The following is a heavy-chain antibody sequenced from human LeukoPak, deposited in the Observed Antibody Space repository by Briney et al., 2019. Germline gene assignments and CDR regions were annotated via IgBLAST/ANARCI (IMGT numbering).Heavy chain of an antibody. CDR3: ARGHDSSPTQEFDY. Sequence: ASVKVSCKASGYTFTSYGINWVRQAPGQGLEWMGWISAYNGNTNYAQKLQGRVTMTTDTSTSTAYMELRSLRSDDTAVYYCARGHDSSPTQEFDYWGQGTLVTVSS. CDR2: ISAYNGNT. CDR1: GYTFTSYG. V-gene: IGHV1-18*01. D-gene: IGHD3-22*01. J-gene: IGHJ4*02.